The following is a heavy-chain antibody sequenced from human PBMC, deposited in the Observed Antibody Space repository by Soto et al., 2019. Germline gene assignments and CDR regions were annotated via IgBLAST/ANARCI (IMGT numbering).Heavy chain of an antibody. CDR1: GGTFTNYA. CDR3: ARDRLDYDFWTGYYKPYFDY. Sequence: SVKVSFKASGGTFTNYAISWVRQAPGQGLEWMGGIIPVLGAANDAPKFQGRVTITADESTSTAYMELSSLTSEDTAVYYCARDRLDYDFWTGYYKPYFDYWGQGTLVTVSS. J-gene: IGHJ4*02. D-gene: IGHD3-3*01. CDR2: IIPVLGAA. V-gene: IGHV1-69*13.